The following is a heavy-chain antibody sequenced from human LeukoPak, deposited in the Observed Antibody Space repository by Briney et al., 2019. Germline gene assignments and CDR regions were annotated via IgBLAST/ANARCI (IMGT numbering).Heavy chain of an antibody. D-gene: IGHD6-6*01. CDR3: ASYRAARSHYDY. J-gene: IGHJ4*02. Sequence: SETLSLTCAVSGGSISSSNWWSWVRQPPGKGLEWGREIYNSGSTNYNPSLESRVTISVDKSKNQFSLKLSSVTAADTAVYYCASYRAARSHYDYWGQGTLVTVSS. CDR2: IYNSGST. V-gene: IGHV4-4*02. CDR1: GGSISSSNW.